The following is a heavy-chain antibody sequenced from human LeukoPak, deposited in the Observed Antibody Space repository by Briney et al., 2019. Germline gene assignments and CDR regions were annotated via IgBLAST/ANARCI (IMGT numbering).Heavy chain of an antibody. CDR3: ARAPPGYDSSGLFDY. D-gene: IGHD3-22*01. Sequence: SETLSLTCTVSGGSISSYYWSWIRQPPGKGLEWIGYIYYSGSTYYNPSLKSRVTISVDTSKNQFSLKLSSVTAADTAVYYCARAPPGYDSSGLFDYWGQGTLVTVSS. CDR2: IYYSGST. J-gene: IGHJ4*02. CDR1: GGSISSYY. V-gene: IGHV4-30-4*08.